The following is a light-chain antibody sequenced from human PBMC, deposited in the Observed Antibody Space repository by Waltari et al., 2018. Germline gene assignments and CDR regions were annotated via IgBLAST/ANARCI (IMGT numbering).Light chain of an antibody. Sequence: DIAMTPSPASLTLSLGERVPIHCKSCQSVLFSSVNMNYLAWYPQKPGQPPMVLIYWASTRASGVPERFSGSGSGTDFTLTISSLQREDAAVYYCQQYYDNPRAFGQGTKVDIK. CDR1: QSVLFSSVNMNY. V-gene: IGKV4-1*01. CDR3: QQYYDNPRA. J-gene: IGKJ1*01. CDR2: WAS.